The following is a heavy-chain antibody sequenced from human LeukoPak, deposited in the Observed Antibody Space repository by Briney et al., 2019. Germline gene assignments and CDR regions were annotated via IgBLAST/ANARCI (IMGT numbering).Heavy chain of an antibody. V-gene: IGHV3-11*01. CDR3: ARRRTYPDY. J-gene: IGHJ4*02. CDR1: GFSFSNAW. CDR2: ISSSGSTI. Sequence: GSLRLSCATSGFSFSNAWMNWVRQAPGKGLEWVSYISSSGSTIYYADSVKGRFTISRDNAKNSLYLQMNSLRAEDTAVYYCARRRTYPDYWGQGTLVTVSS. D-gene: IGHD1-1*01.